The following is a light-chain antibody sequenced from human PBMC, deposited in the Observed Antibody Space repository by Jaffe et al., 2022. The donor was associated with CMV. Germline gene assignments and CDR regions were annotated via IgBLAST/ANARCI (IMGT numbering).Light chain of an antibody. CDR2: GKN. CDR3: NSRDWSASHLV. V-gene: IGLV3-19*01. J-gene: IGLJ2*01. Sequence: SSELTQDPAVSVALGQTVRITCQGDNLSHFYASWYRQRPGQAPLLVLYGKNERPSGIPDRISGSRSGNTATLTITGVQAADEADYYCNSRDWSASHLVFGGGTRLTVL. CDR1: NLSHFY.